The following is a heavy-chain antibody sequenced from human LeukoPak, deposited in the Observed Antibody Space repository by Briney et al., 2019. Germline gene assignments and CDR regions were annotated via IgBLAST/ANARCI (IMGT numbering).Heavy chain of an antibody. CDR1: GYTFTAYY. Sequence: GASVKASCKASGYTFTAYYMHWERQAPGQGLEWMGWINPNSGGTNYAQKFQGRVTVTRDTSISTAYMELSRLKFDDTAVYYCARNKEGKSLDYWGQGTLVTVSS. CDR3: ARNKEGKSLDY. CDR2: INPNSGGT. V-gene: IGHV1-2*02. J-gene: IGHJ4*02.